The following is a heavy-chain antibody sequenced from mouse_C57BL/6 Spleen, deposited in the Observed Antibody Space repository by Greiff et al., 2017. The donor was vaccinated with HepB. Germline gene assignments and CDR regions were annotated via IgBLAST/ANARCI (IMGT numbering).Heavy chain of an antibody. D-gene: IGHD1-1*01. CDR3: ARGSTVVAK. V-gene: IGHV5-4*03. J-gene: IGHJ2*01. Sequence: EVMLVESGGGLVKPGGSLKLSCAASGFTFSSYAMSWVRQTPEKRLEWVATISDGGSYTYYPDNVKGRFTISRDNAKNNLYLQMSHLKSEDTAMYYCARGSTVVAKWGQGTTLTVSS. CDR1: GFTFSSYA. CDR2: ISDGGSYT.